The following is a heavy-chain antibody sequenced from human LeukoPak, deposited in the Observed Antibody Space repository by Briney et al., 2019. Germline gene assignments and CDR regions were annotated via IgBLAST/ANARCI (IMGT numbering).Heavy chain of an antibody. Sequence: SQTLSLTCTVSGGSISSGSYYWSWIRQPAGKGLEWIGRIYTSGSTNYNPSLKSRVTISVDTSKNQFSLKLSSVTAADTAVYYCARDRGSRRDYWGQGTLVTVSS. J-gene: IGHJ4*02. CDR1: GGSISSGSYY. CDR3: ARDRGSRRDY. V-gene: IGHV4-61*02. CDR2: IYTSGST.